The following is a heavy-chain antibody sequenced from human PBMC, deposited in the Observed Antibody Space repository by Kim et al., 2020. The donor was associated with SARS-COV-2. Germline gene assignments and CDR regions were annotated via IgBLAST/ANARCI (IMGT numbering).Heavy chain of an antibody. CDR3: AGTTTTGTLDC. CDR1: GFSFSSYT. D-gene: IGHD1-1*01. V-gene: IGHV3-21*01. J-gene: IGHJ4*02. Sequence: GGSLRLSCVGSGFSFSSYTMNWVRQGPGKGLEWVASISSTGSDIYYAGSVKGRFTISRDNAEKSIYLQMHSLTADDTGLYYCAGTTTTGTLDCWGQGSLVTVSS. CDR2: ISSTGSDI.